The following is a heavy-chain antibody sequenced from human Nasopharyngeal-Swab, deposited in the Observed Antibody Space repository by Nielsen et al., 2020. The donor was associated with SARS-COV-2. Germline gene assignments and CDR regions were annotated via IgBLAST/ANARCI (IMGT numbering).Heavy chain of an antibody. CDR3: ARRAVGGYHPNYYYGMDV. D-gene: IGHD5-18*01. Sequence: WIRQPQGKGLEWIGYIYYSGSTNYNPSLKSRVTISVDTSKNQFSLKLSSVTAADTAVYYCARRAVGGYHPNYYYGMDVWGQGTTVTVSS. CDR2: IYYSGST. V-gene: IGHV4-59*08. J-gene: IGHJ6*02.